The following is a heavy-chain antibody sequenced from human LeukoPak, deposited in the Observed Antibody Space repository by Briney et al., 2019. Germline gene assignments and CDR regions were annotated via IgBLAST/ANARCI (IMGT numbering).Heavy chain of an antibody. V-gene: IGHV1-69*05. CDR3: ARDFGSGVFDP. D-gene: IGHD3-10*01. Sequence: SAKVSCKASGDSFGTYGITWVRQALGQGLEWMGGFNPIFGSAQYAQKFQGRVTITMDVSARTVYMELSSLRSEDTTIYYCARDFGSGVFDPWGQGTLVTVSS. J-gene: IGHJ5*02. CDR2: FNPIFGSA. CDR1: GDSFGTYG.